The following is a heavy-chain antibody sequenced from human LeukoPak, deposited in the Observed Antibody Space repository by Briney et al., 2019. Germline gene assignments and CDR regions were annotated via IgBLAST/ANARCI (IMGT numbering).Heavy chain of an antibody. CDR2: IWFDGSKK. Sequence: GGSLRLSCAASGFIFSDYSMNWVRQAPGKGLEWVAVIWFDGSKKYYADSVKGRFTISRDNSKNTLYLQMNSLRAEDTAVYYCARSGYDSSGYYEADYWGQGTLVTVSS. V-gene: IGHV3-33*08. CDR3: ARSGYDSSGYYEADY. D-gene: IGHD3-22*01. CDR1: GFIFSDYS. J-gene: IGHJ4*02.